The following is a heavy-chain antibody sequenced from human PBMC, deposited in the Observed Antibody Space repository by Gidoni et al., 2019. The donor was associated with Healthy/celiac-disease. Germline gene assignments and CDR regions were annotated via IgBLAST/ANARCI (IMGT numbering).Heavy chain of an antibody. CDR1: GFTFSSYG. D-gene: IGHD6-19*01. CDR3: AKDRGIAVAGTLF. J-gene: IGHJ4*02. CDR2: ISYDGSNK. V-gene: IGHV3-30*18. Sequence: QVQLVESGGGVVQPGRSLRLSCAASGFTFSSYGMHWVRQAPGKGLEWVAVISYDGSNKYYADSVKGRFTISRDNSKNTLYLQMNSLRAEDTAVYYCAKDRGIAVAGTLFWGQGTLVTVSS.